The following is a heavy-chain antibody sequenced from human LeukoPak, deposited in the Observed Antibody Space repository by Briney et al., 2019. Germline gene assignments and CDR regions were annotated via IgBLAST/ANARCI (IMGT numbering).Heavy chain of an antibody. D-gene: IGHD4-17*01. V-gene: IGHV1-18*01. CDR2: ISPYTGDK. Sequence: ASVTVSCKTSGYRFTSHGISWARQAPGQGLEWLGWISPYTGDKQLTQSLQGRVTLTTDTSTATAYLEVTSLRSDDTAVYYCATSRRTSVYSLDIWGPGTLVTVSS. CDR1: GYRFTSHG. J-gene: IGHJ4*02. CDR3: ATSRRTSVYSLDI.